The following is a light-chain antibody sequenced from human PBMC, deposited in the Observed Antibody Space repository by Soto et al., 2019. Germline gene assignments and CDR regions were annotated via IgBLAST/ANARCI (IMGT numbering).Light chain of an antibody. Sequence: IQLTQSPSSLSASVGDRVTIACRASQSISSWLAWYQQKPGKAPKLLIYDASSLESGVPSRFSGSGSGTEFTLTISSMQTHDFATYYCQQYNSYSWTFGQGTKV. J-gene: IGKJ1*01. CDR1: QSISSW. V-gene: IGKV1-5*01. CDR2: DAS. CDR3: QQYNSYSWT.